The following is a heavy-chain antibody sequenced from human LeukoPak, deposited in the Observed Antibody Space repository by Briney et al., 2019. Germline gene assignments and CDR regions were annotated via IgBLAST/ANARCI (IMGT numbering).Heavy chain of an antibody. V-gene: IGHV1-2*02. CDR3: ARVPYDSSGYRIDY. CDR1: GYTFTSYG. D-gene: IGHD3-22*01. J-gene: IGHJ4*02. Sequence: ASVKVSCKASGYTFTSYGIGWVRQAPGQGLEWMGWINPNSGGTNYAQKFQGRVTMTRDTSISTAYMELSRLRSDDTAVYYCARVPYDSSGYRIDYWGQGTLVTVSS. CDR2: INPNSGGT.